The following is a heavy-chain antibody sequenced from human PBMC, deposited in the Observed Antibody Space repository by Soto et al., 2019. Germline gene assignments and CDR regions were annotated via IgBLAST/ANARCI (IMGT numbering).Heavy chain of an antibody. CDR1: GFTFSSYA. CDR3: ARGGLLFLEWLAYGMDV. V-gene: IGHV3-30-3*01. J-gene: IGHJ6*02. D-gene: IGHD3-3*01. CDR2: ISYDGSNK. Sequence: QVQLVESGGGVVQPGRSLRLSCAASGFTFSSYAMHWVRQAPGKGLEWVAIISYDGSNKYYADSVKGRFTISRDNSKNTLYLQMISLRAEDTAVYYCARGGLLFLEWLAYGMDVWGQGTTVTVSS.